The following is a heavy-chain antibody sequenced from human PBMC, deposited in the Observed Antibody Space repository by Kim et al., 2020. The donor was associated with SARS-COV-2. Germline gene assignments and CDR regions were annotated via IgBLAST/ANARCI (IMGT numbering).Heavy chain of an antibody. CDR3: ARVRRWDYYDSSGYYPPGYYYGMDV. D-gene: IGHD3-22*01. CDR1: GYTFTSYG. Sequence: ASVKVSCKTSGYTFTSYGISWVRQAPGQGLEWMGWISAYNGNTNYAQKLQGRVTMTTDTSTSTAYMELRSLRSDDTALYYCARVRRWDYYDSSGYYPPGYYYGMDVCGQGTTVTVSS. J-gene: IGHJ6*02. CDR2: ISAYNGNT. V-gene: IGHV1-18*01.